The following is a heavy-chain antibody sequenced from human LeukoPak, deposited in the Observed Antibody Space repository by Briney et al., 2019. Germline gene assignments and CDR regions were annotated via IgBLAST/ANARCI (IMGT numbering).Heavy chain of an antibody. V-gene: IGHV3-7*01. CDR2: IKQDGSEK. J-gene: IGHJ4*02. CDR3: SREDYFGSGSPAY. D-gene: IGHD3-10*01. CDR1: GFTFSTYW. Sequence: PGGSLRLSCAASGFTFSTYWMSWVRQAPGEGLEWVANIKQDGSEKHYVDSVKGRFTISRDNTNNSLFLQMDSLRAEDTAFYYCSREDYFGSGSPAYWGQGTLVTVSS.